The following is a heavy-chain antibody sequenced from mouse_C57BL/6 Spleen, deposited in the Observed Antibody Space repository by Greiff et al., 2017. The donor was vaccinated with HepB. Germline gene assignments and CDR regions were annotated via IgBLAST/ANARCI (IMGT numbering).Heavy chain of an antibody. CDR1: GFSLTSYG. V-gene: IGHV2-6*03. Sequence: LQESGPGLVAPSQSLSITCTVSGFSLTSYGVHWVRQPPGKGLEWLVVIWSDGSTTYNSALKSRLSISKDNSKSQVFLKMNSLQTDDTAMYYCARLYYDYDGAWFAYWGQGTLVTVSA. CDR2: IWSDGST. J-gene: IGHJ3*01. CDR3: ARLYYDYDGAWFAY. D-gene: IGHD2-4*01.